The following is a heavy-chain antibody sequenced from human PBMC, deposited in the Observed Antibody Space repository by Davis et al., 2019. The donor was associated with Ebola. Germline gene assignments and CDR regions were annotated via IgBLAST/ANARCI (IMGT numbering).Heavy chain of an antibody. D-gene: IGHD3-10*01. J-gene: IGHJ4*02. CDR2: IFYTGSA. CDR3: SERGSSV. CDR1: GVSISRHY. Sequence: PSETLSLTCTVSGVSISRHYWSWIRQPPGKRLEWIGSIFYTGSAYYNSSLASRDTISVDTSKNQFSLKLTSVTAAATAMYYCSERGSSVWGQGALVTVSS. V-gene: IGHV4-59*03.